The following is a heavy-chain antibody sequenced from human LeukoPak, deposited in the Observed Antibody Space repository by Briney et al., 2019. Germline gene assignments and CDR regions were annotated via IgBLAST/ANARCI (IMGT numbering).Heavy chain of an antibody. CDR3: ASDYYRDSSGHYY. Sequence: SSVKLSCNASGAAFRTYAYVWERHAPGQGLGWLGGIISIFGTPNYAQKCHGRVTVTTDESTGTAYMGLSSLRSKDTAVYYCASDYYRDSSGHYYWGQGTLVTVSS. CDR1: GAAFRTYA. D-gene: IGHD3-22*01. CDR2: IISIFGTP. J-gene: IGHJ4*02. V-gene: IGHV1-69*05.